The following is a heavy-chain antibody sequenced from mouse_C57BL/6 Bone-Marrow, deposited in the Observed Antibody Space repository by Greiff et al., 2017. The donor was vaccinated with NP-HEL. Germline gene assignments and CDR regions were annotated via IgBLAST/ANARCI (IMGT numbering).Heavy chain of an antibody. D-gene: IGHD1-1*01. Sequence: EVQLQQSGPELVKPGASVKISCKASGYTFTDYYMNWVKQSHGKSLEWIGDINPNNGGTSYNQKFKGKATLTVDKSSSTAYMELRSLTSEDSAVYYCARGGILLLGYYWGQGTTLTVSS. CDR3: ARGGILLLGYY. CDR2: INPNNGGT. V-gene: IGHV1-26*01. J-gene: IGHJ2*01. CDR1: GYTFTDYY.